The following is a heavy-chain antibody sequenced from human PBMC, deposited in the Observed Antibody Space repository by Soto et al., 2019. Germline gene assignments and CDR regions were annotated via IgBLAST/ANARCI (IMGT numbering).Heavy chain of an antibody. D-gene: IGHD3-16*01. CDR2: IYTSGST. CDR3: VKDRVESGLGEVDY. Sequence: SETLSLTCTVSGGSISSYYWSWIRQPAGKGLEWIGRIYTSGSTNYNPSLKSRVTMSVDTSKNQFSLKLSSVTAADTAVYYCVKDRVESGLGEVDYWGQGTLVTVSS. J-gene: IGHJ4*02. CDR1: GGSISSYY. V-gene: IGHV4-4*07.